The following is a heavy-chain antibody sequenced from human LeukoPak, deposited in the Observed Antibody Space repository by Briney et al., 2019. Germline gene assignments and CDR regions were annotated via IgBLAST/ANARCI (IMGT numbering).Heavy chain of an antibody. V-gene: IGHV3-33*01. D-gene: IGHD6-13*01. Sequence: GRSLRLSCAASGFSSYGMHWVRQARGKGLEWRAVIWYDESNKYYADSVKGRFTIPRDNSRNTLYLQMNSLRAEDTAVYYCARDGFSSSWYGRALDYWGQGTLVTVSS. CDR1: GFSSYG. CDR3: ARDGFSSSWYGRALDY. J-gene: IGHJ4*02. CDR2: IWYDESNK.